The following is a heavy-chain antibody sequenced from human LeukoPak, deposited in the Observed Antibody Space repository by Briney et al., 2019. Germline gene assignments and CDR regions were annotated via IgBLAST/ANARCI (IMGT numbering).Heavy chain of an antibody. Sequence: SETLSLTCTVSGVSISSSNSYWGWIRQPPGKGLEWIGSIYYSGSTYYNPSLKSRVTISVDTSKNQFSLKLSSVTAADTAVYYCARSGITGTTDYWGQGTLVTVSS. CDR2: IYYSGST. CDR3: ARSGITGTTDY. CDR1: GVSISSSNSY. V-gene: IGHV4-39*07. J-gene: IGHJ4*02. D-gene: IGHD1-20*01.